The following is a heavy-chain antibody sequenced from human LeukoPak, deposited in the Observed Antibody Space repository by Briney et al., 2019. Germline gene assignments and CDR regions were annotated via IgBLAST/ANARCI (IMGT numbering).Heavy chain of an antibody. D-gene: IGHD6-13*01. V-gene: IGHV4-39*01. J-gene: IGHJ5*02. CDR3: ARQHSSSWSDWFDP. Sequence: SETLSLTCTVSGGSISSSSYYWGRIRQPPGKGLERIGSIYYSGSTYYNPSLKSRVTISVDTSKNQFSLKLSSVTAADTAVYYCARQHSSSWSDWFDPWGQGTLVTVSS. CDR1: GGSISSSSYY. CDR2: IYYSGST.